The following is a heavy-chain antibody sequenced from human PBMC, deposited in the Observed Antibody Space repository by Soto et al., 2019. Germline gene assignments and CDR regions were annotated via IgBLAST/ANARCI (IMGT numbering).Heavy chain of an antibody. V-gene: IGHV1-69*04. J-gene: IGHJ4*02. D-gene: IGHD1-26*01. Sequence: SVKVSCKASGGTYSSYTISWVRQAPGQGLEWMGRIIPILGIANYAQKFQGRVTITADKSTSTAYMELSSLRSEDTAVYYCARDERGSPRKYWGQGTLVTVSS. CDR3: ARDERGSPRKY. CDR1: GGTYSSYT. CDR2: IIPILGIA.